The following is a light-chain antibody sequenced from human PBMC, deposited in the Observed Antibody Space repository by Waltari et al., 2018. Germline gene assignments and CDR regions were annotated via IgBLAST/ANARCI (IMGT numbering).Light chain of an antibody. CDR1: QNISRD. CDR2: FAS. Sequence: DIQMTQSPSSLSASVGDRVTLSRRASQNISRDLNWYQEKPRNAPKFLTYFASTLQNGVPFSFNGSRSGTDFTLTISSLQPEHFATYFCQQSHSHTITFGGGTKVDIK. V-gene: IGKV1-39*01. CDR3: QQSHSHTIT. J-gene: IGKJ4*01.